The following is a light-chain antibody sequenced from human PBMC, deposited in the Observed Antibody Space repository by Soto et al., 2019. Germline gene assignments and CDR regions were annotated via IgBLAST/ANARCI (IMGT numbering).Light chain of an antibody. J-gene: IGKJ5*01. CDR3: QQSNAFPVT. Sequence: DIQLTQSPSFLSAYVGGRGAITFRASQATNSFAWYQQRPGKVPQLLISAASTLEGGVPSRFSGSRSGTDFTLTINDLQPEDFATYYCQQSNAFPVTFGQGTRLEIK. CDR1: QATNSF. V-gene: IGKV1-9*01. CDR2: AAS.